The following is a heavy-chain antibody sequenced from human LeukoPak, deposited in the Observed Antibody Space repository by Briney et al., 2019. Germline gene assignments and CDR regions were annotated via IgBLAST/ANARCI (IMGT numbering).Heavy chain of an antibody. D-gene: IGHD6-13*01. V-gene: IGHV4-59*01. CDR3: AGSIAANAVNAFDI. Sequence: PSETLSLTCTVSGGSISSYYWSWIRQPPGKGLEWIGYISYSGSTNFNPSLKSRVTISVDTSKNQFSLKLSSVTAADTAVYYCAGSIAANAVNAFDIWGQGTMVTVSS. CDR1: GGSISSYY. CDR2: ISYSGST. J-gene: IGHJ3*02.